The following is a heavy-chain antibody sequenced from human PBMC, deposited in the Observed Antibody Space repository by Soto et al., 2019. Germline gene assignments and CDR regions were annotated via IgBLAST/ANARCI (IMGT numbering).Heavy chain of an antibody. CDR3: ARERVGAPPLKTRTWGFDP. V-gene: IGHV4-59*01. D-gene: IGHD1-26*01. Sequence: SETLSLTCTVSGGSISSYYWSWIRQPPGKGLEWIGYIYYSGSTNYNPSLKSRVTISVDTSKNQFSLKLSSVTAADTAVYYCARERVGAPPLKTRTWGFDPWGQGTLVTVSS. CDR2: IYYSGST. CDR1: GGSISSYY. J-gene: IGHJ5*02.